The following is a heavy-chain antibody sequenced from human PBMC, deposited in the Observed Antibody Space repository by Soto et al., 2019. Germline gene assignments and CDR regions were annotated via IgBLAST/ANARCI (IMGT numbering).Heavy chain of an antibody. CDR1: GGSISGYD. D-gene: IGHD3-16*01. V-gene: IGHV4-59*01. CDR3: ASSIPVGGYYYYYGMDV. J-gene: IGHJ6*02. Sequence: SETLSLTSRVSGGSISGYDLSWIRQPPGKGLEWIGYIYYSGSTNYNPSLKSRVTISVDTSKNQFSLKLSSVTAADTAAYYCASSIPVGGYYYYYGMDVWGQGTTVTVSS. CDR2: IYYSGST.